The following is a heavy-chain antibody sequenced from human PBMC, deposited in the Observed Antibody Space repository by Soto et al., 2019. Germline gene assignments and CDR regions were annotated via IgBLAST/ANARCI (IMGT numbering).Heavy chain of an antibody. V-gene: IGHV4-31*03. J-gene: IGHJ6*02. CDR3: ARRVGATATYYYYGMDV. Sequence: TLSLTCTVSVGSISSGGYYWSWILQHPGKGLEWIGYIYYSGSTYYNPSLKSRVTISVDTSKNQFSLKLSSVTAADTAVYYCARRVGATATYYYYGMDVWGQGTTVTVSS. D-gene: IGHD1-26*01. CDR1: VGSISSGGYY. CDR2: IYYSGST.